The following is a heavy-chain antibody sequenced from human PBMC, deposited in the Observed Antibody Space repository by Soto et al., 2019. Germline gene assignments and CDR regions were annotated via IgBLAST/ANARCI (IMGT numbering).Heavy chain of an antibody. CDR2: IKSKTDGGTT. D-gene: IGHD1-26*01. V-gene: IGHV3-15*07. CDR3: TTDTSGSYYPASDAFDT. Sequence: EVQLVESGGGLVKPGGSLRLSCAASGFTFSNAWMNWVSQAPGRGLEWVGRIKSKTDGGTTDYAAPVKGRFTISRDDSKNTLYLHMNSLKTEDTAVYYCTTDTSGSYYPASDAFDTWGQGTMVTVSS. J-gene: IGHJ3*02. CDR1: GFTFSNAW.